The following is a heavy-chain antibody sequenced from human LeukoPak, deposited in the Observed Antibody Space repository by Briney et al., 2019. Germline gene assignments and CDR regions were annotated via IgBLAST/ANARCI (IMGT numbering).Heavy chain of an antibody. D-gene: IGHD5-18*01. J-gene: IGHJ4*02. Sequence: PGGSLRLSCAASGFTFSSYGMHWVRQAPGKVLEWVAVISYDGSNKYYADSVKGRFTISRDNSKNTLYLQMNSLRAEDTAVYYCAKDGPRGYSYGSADYWGQGTLVTVSS. CDR1: GFTFSSYG. V-gene: IGHV3-30*18. CDR3: AKDGPRGYSYGSADY. CDR2: ISYDGSNK.